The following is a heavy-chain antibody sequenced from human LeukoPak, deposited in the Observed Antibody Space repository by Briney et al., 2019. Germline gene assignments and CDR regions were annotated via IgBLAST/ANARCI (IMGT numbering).Heavy chain of an antibody. Sequence: PGGSLRLSCAASGLTFSSQAMSWVRQAPGKGLEWVSAISGSSDSTYYADSVKGRFTISRDNSKNTLYLQMNSLRAEDTAVYYCARDRSYYDSSGYHRVDYWGQGTLVTVSS. CDR2: ISGSSDST. CDR3: ARDRSYYDSSGYHRVDY. J-gene: IGHJ4*02. D-gene: IGHD3-22*01. V-gene: IGHV3-23*01. CDR1: GLTFSSQA.